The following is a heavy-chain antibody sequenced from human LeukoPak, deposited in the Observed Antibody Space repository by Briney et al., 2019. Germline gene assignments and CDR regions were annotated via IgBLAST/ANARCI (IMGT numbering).Heavy chain of an antibody. CDR1: GYTFTSYG. CDR3: ARRYFDWLPTGLDY. Sequence: ASVKVSCKASGYTFTSYGISWVRQAPGQGLEWMGWISAYNGNTNYAQKLQGRVTMTTDTSTSTAYMELRSLRSDDTAVYYCARRYFDWLPTGLDYWGQGTLVTVSS. J-gene: IGHJ4*02. V-gene: IGHV1-18*01. D-gene: IGHD3-9*01. CDR2: ISAYNGNT.